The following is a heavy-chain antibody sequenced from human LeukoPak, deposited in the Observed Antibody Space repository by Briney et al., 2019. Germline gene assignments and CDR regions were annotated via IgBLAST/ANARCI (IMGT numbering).Heavy chain of an antibody. V-gene: IGHV3-21*01. CDR1: GFTFSSYN. CDR3: ATGNGGLFDY. J-gene: IGHJ4*02. Sequence: GGSLRLSCAASGFTFSSYNMNWVRQAPGKGLEWVSSISSSSSYIYYADSVRGRFTISRDNAKNSLYLQMNSLRAEDTAVYYCATGNGGLFDYWGQGTLVTVSS. D-gene: IGHD1-14*01. CDR2: ISSSSSYI.